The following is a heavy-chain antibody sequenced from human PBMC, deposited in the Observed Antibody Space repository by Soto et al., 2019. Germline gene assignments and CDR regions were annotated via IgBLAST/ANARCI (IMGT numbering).Heavy chain of an antibody. V-gene: IGHV1-69*02. Sequence: QVHLVQSGVEVKKPGSSVKVSCKASGDTFSSYTINWVRQAPGLGLEWMGRVIPMLSMSNYALKCQGRVTMTADRSTNTAYMELSSLRSEDTATYYCARSYGSGSRAFAYWGQGALVTVSS. CDR1: GDTFSSYT. CDR3: ARSYGSGSRAFAY. CDR2: VIPMLSMS. J-gene: IGHJ4*02. D-gene: IGHD3-10*01.